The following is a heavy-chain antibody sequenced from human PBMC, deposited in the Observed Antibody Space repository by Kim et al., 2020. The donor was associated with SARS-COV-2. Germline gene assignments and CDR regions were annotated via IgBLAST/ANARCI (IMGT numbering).Heavy chain of an antibody. D-gene: IGHD6-13*01. CDR3: ARVGVAAAGRYYFDY. Sequence: DSVKGRFTISRDNSKNTLYLQMNSRRAEDTAVYYCARVGVAAAGRYYFDYWGQGTLVTVSS. J-gene: IGHJ4*02. V-gene: IGHV3-66*01.